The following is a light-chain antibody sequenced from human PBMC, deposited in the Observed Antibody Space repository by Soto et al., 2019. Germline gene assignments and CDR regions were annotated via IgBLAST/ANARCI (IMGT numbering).Light chain of an antibody. V-gene: IGLV2-14*01. CDR3: SSYTSGSTCV. CDR2: DVS. CDR1: SSDVGGYNY. Sequence: QSVLTQPASVSGSPGQSITISCTGTSSDVGGYNYVSWYQQHPGKAPKLMIYDVSNRPSGVSNRFSGSKSGNTASLTISGLQAEDEADYYCSSYTSGSTCVFGTGTQLTVL. J-gene: IGLJ6*01.